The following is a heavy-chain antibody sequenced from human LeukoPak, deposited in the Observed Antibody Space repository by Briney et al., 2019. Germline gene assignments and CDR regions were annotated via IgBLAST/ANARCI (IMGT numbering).Heavy chain of an antibody. CDR2: ISWNSGSI. D-gene: IGHD2-8*01. CDR3: AKGPDADPAGAFDI. V-gene: IGHV3-9*01. J-gene: IGHJ3*02. CDR1: GFTFDDYA. Sequence: GRSLRLSCAASGFTFDDYAMLWVRHAPGKGLEWVSGISWNSGSIGYADSVKGRFTISRDNAKNSLYLQMNSQRAEDTALYYCAKGPDADPAGAFDIWGQGTMVTVSS.